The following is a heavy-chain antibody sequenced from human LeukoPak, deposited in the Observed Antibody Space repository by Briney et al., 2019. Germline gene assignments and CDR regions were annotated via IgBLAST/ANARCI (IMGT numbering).Heavy chain of an antibody. Sequence: GGALRISCAASGFTFSSYWMSWVRQAPGKGLEWVANIKQDGSEKYYVDSVKGRFTISRDNAENSLYLQMNSLRAEDTAVYYCARQSLGSGSSGLDYWGQGTLVTVSS. CDR3: ARQSLGSGSSGLDY. D-gene: IGHD3-10*01. J-gene: IGHJ4*02. CDR1: GFTFSSYW. V-gene: IGHV3-7*01. CDR2: IKQDGSEK.